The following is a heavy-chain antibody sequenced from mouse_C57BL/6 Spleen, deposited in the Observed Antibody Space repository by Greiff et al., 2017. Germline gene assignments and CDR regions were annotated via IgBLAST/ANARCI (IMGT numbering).Heavy chain of an antibody. CDR2: IHPNSGST. CDR1: GYTFTSYW. J-gene: IGHJ2*01. Sequence: QVQLKQPGAELVKPGASVKLSCKASGYTFTSYWMHWVKQRPGQGLEWIGMIHPNSGSTNYNEKFKSKATLTVDKSSSTAYMQLSSLTSEDSAVYYCALITTVVAEDYWGQGTTLTVSS. V-gene: IGHV1-64*01. CDR3: ALITTVVAEDY. D-gene: IGHD1-1*01.